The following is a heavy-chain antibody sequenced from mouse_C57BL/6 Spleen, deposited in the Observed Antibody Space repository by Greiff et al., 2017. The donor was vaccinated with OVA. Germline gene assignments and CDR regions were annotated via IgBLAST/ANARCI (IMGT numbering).Heavy chain of an antibody. V-gene: IGHV1-82*01. CDR2: IYPGDGDT. D-gene: IGHD2-5*01. Sequence: QVQLQQSGPELVKPGASVKISCKASGYAFSSSWMNWVKQRPGKGLEWIGRIYPGDGDTNYNGKFKGKATLTADKSSSTAYMQLISLTSEYSAVYVCARNSNYFDYWGQGTTLTVSS. CDR1: GYAFSSSW. J-gene: IGHJ2*01. CDR3: ARNSNYFDY.